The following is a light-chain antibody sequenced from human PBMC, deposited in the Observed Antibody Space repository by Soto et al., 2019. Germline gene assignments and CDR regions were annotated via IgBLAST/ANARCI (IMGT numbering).Light chain of an antibody. J-gene: IGKJ5*01. CDR2: GAS. V-gene: IGKV3-15*01. Sequence: EVVVTQSPATLSVSPGERATLSCRASQSVSSNLAWYQQKPGQAPRLLIYGASTRATGIPARFSGSGSGTEFTLTISSLQSEDFAVYYCHQYDNWPKTFGQGTRLENK. CDR1: QSVSSN. CDR3: HQYDNWPKT.